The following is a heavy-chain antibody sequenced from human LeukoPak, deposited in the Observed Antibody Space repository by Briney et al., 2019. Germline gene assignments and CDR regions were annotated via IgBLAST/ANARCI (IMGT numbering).Heavy chain of an antibody. D-gene: IGHD3-3*01. Sequence: GGSLRLSCAASEFTFSSYTIHWVRQAPGKGLERVAVISYDGNKKYYADSVKGRFTISRDNSKNTLYLQMNSLRAEDTAVYYCARGAITIFGVVYYYGLDVWGQGTTVTVSS. J-gene: IGHJ6*02. CDR1: EFTFSSYT. V-gene: IGHV3-30*04. CDR3: ARGAITIFGVVYYYGLDV. CDR2: ISYDGNKK.